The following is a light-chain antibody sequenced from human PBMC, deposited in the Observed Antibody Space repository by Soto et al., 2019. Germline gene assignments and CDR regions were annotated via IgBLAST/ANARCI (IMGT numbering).Light chain of an antibody. CDR1: SSNIAPNT. CDR2: AND. Sequence: QSVLTQPPSASGTPGQRVTISCSGSSSNIAPNTVNWYQHLPGAAPQLLIFANDRRPSGVPDRFSGSRSGTSASLAISGLQSEDEADYYCAAWYDSLNGYVFGTGTKLTVL. CDR3: AAWYDSLNGYV. V-gene: IGLV1-44*01. J-gene: IGLJ1*01.